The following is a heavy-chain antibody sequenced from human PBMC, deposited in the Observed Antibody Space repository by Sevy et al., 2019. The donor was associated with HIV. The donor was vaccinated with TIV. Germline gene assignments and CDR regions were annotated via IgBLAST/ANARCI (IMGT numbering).Heavy chain of an antibody. CDR1: GGSISSYY. V-gene: IGHV4-4*07. Sequence: SETLSLTCTVSGGSISSYYWSWIRQPAGKGLEWIGRIYTSGSTNYNPSLKSRVTMSVDTSKNQFSLKQSSVTAADTAVYYCARDGYGGNSHYFDYRGQGTLSPSPQ. CDR3: ARDGYGGNSHYFDY. D-gene: IGHD4-17*01. CDR2: IYTSGST. J-gene: IGHJ4*02.